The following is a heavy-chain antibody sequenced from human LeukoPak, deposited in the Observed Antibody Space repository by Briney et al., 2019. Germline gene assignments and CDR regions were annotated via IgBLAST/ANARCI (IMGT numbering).Heavy chain of an antibody. CDR1: GGSIYSNNW. V-gene: IGHV4-4*02. J-gene: IGHJ4*02. CDR3: VRGRGKDGFDL. Sequence: SETLSLTCAVSGGSIYSNNWWSWVRQPPGKGLEWIAEIFHIGTTNYNPSLESRVTISLDQSNNQVSLKLTSVTAADTAVYYCVRGRGKDGFDLWGQGTLVTVSS. D-gene: IGHD3-10*01. CDR2: IFHIGTT.